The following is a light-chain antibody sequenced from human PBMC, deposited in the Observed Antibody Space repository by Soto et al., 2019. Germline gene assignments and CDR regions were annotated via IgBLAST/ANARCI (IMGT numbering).Light chain of an antibody. CDR3: ASHAARGA. J-gene: IGLJ1*01. CDR1: SSDVGAYNY. CDR2: EVN. Sequence: QSALTQPPSASGSPGQSVAISCTGTSSDVGAYNYVSWYQQHPGKAPKLLIYEVNKRPPGVRDRFSVSKSGNTASRTVPGLQADDEADYYCASHAARGAFGTGTKLTVL. V-gene: IGLV2-8*01.